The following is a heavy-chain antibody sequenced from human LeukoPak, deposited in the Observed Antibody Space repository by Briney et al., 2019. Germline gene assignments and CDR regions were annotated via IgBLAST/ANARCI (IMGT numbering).Heavy chain of an antibody. J-gene: IGHJ6*03. V-gene: IGHV3-23*01. CDR3: AKSPGRTGRGWPLQPYSMDV. Sequence: PGGSLRLSCAASGFTFSSYAMSWVRQAPGKGLEWVSAISGSGGSTYYADSVKGRFTISRDNSKNTLYLQMNSLRAEDTALYYCAKSPGRTGRGWPLQPYSMDVWGKGTTVTAS. CDR1: GFTFSSYA. D-gene: IGHD6-19*01. CDR2: ISGSGGST.